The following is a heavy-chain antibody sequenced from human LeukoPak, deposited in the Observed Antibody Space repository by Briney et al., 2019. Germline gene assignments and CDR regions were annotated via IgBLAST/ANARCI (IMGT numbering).Heavy chain of an antibody. CDR1: GFTFSSYW. CDR3: ARVGSRLTMVRGVRVYYMDV. V-gene: IGHV3-7*01. D-gene: IGHD3-10*01. J-gene: IGHJ6*03. Sequence: PGGSLRLSCAASGFTFSSYWMSWVRQAPGKGLEWVANIKQDGSEKYYVDSVKGRFTISRDNAKNSLYLQMNSLRAEDTAVYYCARVGSRLTMVRGVRVYYMDVWGKGTTVTVSS. CDR2: IKQDGSEK.